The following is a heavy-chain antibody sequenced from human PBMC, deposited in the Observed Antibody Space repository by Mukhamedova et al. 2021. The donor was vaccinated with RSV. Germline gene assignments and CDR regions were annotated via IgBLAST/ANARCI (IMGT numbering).Heavy chain of an antibody. Sequence: YLHWVRQAPEQGLEWMGWINPNSGGTNYAQKFQGRVTMTRDTSISTIYMELSRLTSDDTAVYYCARDFPDYSASRGYCHYWGLGTL. V-gene: IGHV1-2*02. CDR3: ARDFPDYSASRGYCHY. CDR1: Y. CDR2: INPNSGGT. J-gene: IGHJ4*02. D-gene: IGHD3-22*01.